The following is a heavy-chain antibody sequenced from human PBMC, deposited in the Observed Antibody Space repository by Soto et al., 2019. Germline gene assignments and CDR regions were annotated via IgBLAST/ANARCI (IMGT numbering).Heavy chain of an antibody. D-gene: IGHD5-18*01. CDR1: GGSFSGYY. Sequence: SETLSLTCAVYGGSFSGYYWSWIRQPPGKGLEWIGEINHSGSTNYNPSLKSRVTISVDTSKNQFSLKLSSVTAADTAVYYCAAGYSYGYVDYWGQGTLVTVS. CDR2: INHSGST. V-gene: IGHV4-34*01. J-gene: IGHJ4*02. CDR3: AAGYSYGYVDY.